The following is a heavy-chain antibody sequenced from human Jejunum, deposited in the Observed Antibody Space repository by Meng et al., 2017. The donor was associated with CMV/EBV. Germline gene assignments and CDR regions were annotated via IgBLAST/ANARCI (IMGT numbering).Heavy chain of an antibody. Sequence: GGAFSGYYWSWSRQAPGRGLEWIGEINHSGTANYSPSLKSRVTISIETSTKQFSLKVYSVTAADTAVFYCARGGPRDSSGYLFDNWGQGTLVTVSS. D-gene: IGHD3-22*01. CDR1: GGAFSGYY. CDR2: INHSGTA. CDR3: ARGGPRDSSGYLFDN. J-gene: IGHJ4*02. V-gene: IGHV4-34*01.